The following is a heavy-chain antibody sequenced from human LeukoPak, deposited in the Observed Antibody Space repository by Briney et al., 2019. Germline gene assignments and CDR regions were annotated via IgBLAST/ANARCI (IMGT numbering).Heavy chain of an antibody. J-gene: IGHJ1*01. V-gene: IGHV4-59*01. Sequence: SETLSLTCPVSGGSISTYYWNWIRQPPGKGLEWIGYIYHSGSTNYNPSLQSRVTISVDTSKNQFSLNLNSVTAADTAVYYCARGGAARLHFQNWGQGTLVTVSS. D-gene: IGHD6-6*01. CDR2: IYHSGST. CDR1: GGSISTYY. CDR3: ARGGAARLHFQN.